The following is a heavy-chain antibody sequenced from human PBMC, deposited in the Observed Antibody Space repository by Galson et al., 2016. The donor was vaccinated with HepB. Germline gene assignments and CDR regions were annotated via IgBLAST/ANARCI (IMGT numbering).Heavy chain of an antibody. CDR2: INPHNGDT. J-gene: IGHJ6*02. V-gene: IGHV1-18*01. CDR1: GYTFITYG. CDR3: ARVHSPQGGGYFRGGMDV. D-gene: IGHD1-26*01. Sequence: SVKVSCKASGYTFITYGITWVRQAPGQGLEWMGWINPHNGDTNYAQHLQGRVTMTTDTSTSTAYMEVRGLRSDDTAVYYCARVHSPQGGGYFRGGMDVWGQGTTVTVSS.